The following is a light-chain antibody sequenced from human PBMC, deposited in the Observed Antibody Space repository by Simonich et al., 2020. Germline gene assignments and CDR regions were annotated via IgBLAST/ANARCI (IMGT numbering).Light chain of an antibody. V-gene: IGLV2-11*01. CDR3: CSYAGSYTFV. J-gene: IGLJ3*02. CDR1: SSDVGGYNY. Sequence: QSALTQPASVSGSPGQSITISCTGTSSDVGGYNYVSWYQQHPGKAPKLMIYDVIKRPSGVPDRFSGSKSGNTASLTISGLQAEDEADYYCCSYAGSYTFVFGGGTKLTVL. CDR2: DVI.